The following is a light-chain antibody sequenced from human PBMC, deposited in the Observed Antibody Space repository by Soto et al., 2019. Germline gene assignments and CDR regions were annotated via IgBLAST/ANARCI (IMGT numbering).Light chain of an antibody. J-gene: IGLJ1*01. CDR1: SSYVGGYDY. Sequence: SAHRQPPSSSVSPGRAVTISCTGTSSYVGGYDYVSWYQQHPGKAPKLMIYEVTIRPSGVSDRFSGSKSGNTASLTVSGLQAEDEDDYYCSSYTGGNPSYVFGTGTKVTVL. CDR3: SSYTGGNPSYV. V-gene: IGLV2-8*01. CDR2: EVT.